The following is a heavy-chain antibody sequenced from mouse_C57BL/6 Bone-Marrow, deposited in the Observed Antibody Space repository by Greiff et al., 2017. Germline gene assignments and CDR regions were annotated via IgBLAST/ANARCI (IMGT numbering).Heavy chain of an antibody. CDR3: ARNYGNYGYFDV. D-gene: IGHD2-1*01. V-gene: IGHV5-12*01. J-gene: IGHJ1*03. CDR1: GFTFSDYY. Sequence: SGFTFSDYYMYWVRQTPEKRLEWVAYISNGGGSTYYPDTVKGRFTISRDNAKNTLYLQMSRLKSEDTAMYYCARNYGNYGYFDVWGTGTTVTVSS. CDR2: ISNGGGST.